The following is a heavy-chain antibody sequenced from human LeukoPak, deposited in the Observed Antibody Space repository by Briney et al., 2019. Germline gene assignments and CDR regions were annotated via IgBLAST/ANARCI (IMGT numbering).Heavy chain of an antibody. V-gene: IGHV3-7*02. J-gene: IGHJ4*02. CDR1: GFSFSSNW. CDR3: ARSTVVAAYDY. CDR2: IQPDGSAK. Sequence: PGGSLRLSCAASGFSFSSNWMTWVRQGPGKALEWVASIQPDGSAKYYVDSVKGRFTISRDNAKNSLYLQMNSLRAEDTAVYYCARSTVVAAYDYWGLGTLVTVSS. D-gene: IGHD1-26*01.